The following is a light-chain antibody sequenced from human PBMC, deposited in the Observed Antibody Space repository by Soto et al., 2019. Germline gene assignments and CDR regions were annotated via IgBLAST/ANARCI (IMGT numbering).Light chain of an antibody. Sequence: DIQMTQSPSALSASVGDRVTITCRASQNISSWLAWYQQKPGKAPKSLIYDASSLESGVPSRLSGSGSGTEFTLTISNLQPDDSATYYCQHYKACSPWTFGQGTKVDIK. CDR1: QNISSW. V-gene: IGKV1-5*01. CDR3: QHYKACSPWT. CDR2: DAS. J-gene: IGKJ1*01.